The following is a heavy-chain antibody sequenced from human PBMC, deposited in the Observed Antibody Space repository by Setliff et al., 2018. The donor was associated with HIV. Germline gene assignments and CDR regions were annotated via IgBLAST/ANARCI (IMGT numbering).Heavy chain of an antibody. J-gene: IGHJ3*02. Sequence: ASVKVSCKASGYTFTSYGISWVRQAPGQGLEWMGGIIPILGIANYAQKFQGRVTITADKSTSTAYMELSSLRSEDTAVYYCATKAHSGYDDAFDIWGQGTMVTVSS. CDR3: ATKAHSGYDDAFDI. CDR2: IIPILGIA. V-gene: IGHV1-69*10. D-gene: IGHD5-12*01. CDR1: GYTFTSYG.